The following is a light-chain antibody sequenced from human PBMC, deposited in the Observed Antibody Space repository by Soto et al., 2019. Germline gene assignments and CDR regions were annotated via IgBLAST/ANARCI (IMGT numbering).Light chain of an antibody. CDR3: QQYNSYPTWT. CDR1: QSVSSRF. CDR2: DTS. V-gene: IGKV3D-20*01. J-gene: IGKJ1*01. Sequence: IVLTQSPGSLSLSPGESATISCGASQSVSSRFLAWYQQKPGRAPRVLIYDTSTRATGVPARFSGSGSGTEFTLTISSLQPDDFATYYCQQYNSYPTWTFGQGTKVDI.